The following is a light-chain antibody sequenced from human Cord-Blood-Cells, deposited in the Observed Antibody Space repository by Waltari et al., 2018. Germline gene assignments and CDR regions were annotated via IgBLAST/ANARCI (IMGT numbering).Light chain of an antibody. J-gene: IGLJ1*01. CDR2: EGS. CDR1: SSDVGSYNL. V-gene: IGLV2-23*01. CDR3: CSYAGSSTYV. Sequence: QAALTHPASVSGFPGQSITISCTGTSSDVGSYNLVPWYQQHPGKAPKLMIYEGSKRPSGVSNRFSGSKSGNTAALTISGLQAEDEADYYCCSYAGSSTYVCGTGTKVTVL.